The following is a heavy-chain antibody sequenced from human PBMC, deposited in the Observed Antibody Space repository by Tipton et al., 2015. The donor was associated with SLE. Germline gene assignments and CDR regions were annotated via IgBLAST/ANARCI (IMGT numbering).Heavy chain of an antibody. J-gene: IGHJ4*02. D-gene: IGHD3-16*01. Sequence: TLSLTCTVSGGSINSYYWSWIRQPPGTGLEWIGYIHSSGSTNYNSSLESRVTISVDTSRNQFSLKLTSVTAADSAVYYCARSDGGHWGQGTLVTVSS. V-gene: IGHV4-59*13. CDR3: ARSDGGH. CDR2: IHSSGST. CDR1: GGSINSYY.